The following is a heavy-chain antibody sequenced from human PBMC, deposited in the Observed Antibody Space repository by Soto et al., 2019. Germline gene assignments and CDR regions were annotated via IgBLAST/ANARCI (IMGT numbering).Heavy chain of an antibody. J-gene: IGHJ6*03. V-gene: IGHV4-39*01. CDR2: IYYSGST. Sequence: SETLSLTCTVSCGSIISSSYYCGLICQPPGKGLEWIGSIYYSGSTYYNPSLKSRVTISVDTSKNQFSLKLSSVTAADTAVYYCARIDYGDYTYYYYMDVWGKGTTVT. D-gene: IGHD4-17*01. CDR3: ARIDYGDYTYYYYMDV. CDR1: CGSIISSSYY.